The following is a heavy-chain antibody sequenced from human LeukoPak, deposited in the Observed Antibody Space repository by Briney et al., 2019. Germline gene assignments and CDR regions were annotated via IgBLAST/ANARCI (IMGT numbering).Heavy chain of an antibody. CDR2: ISYVGSNK. V-gene: IGHV3-30*04. CDR1: GFTFSSYA. Sequence: PVRSLRLSCAASGFTFSSYAMHWVREALGKGLERVAVISYVGSNKYYAESVKGRFTISRDNSKNTLYLQMNSLRAEDTAVYYCARDITRGVVVPAATFDYWGQGTLVTVSS. J-gene: IGHJ4*02. D-gene: IGHD2-2*01. CDR3: ARDITRGVVVPAATFDY.